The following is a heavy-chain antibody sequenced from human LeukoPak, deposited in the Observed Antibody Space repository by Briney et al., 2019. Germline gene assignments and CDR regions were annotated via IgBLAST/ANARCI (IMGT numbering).Heavy chain of an antibody. CDR1: GFTFSSYA. D-gene: IGHD3-22*01. Sequence: GGSLRLSCAASGFTFSSYAMSGVRQAPGKGLEGGSAISGSGGSTYYADSVKGRFTISRDNSKNTLYLQMNSLRAEDTAVYYCAKMSYYYDSSGDGPWGQGTLVTVSS. V-gene: IGHV3-23*01. CDR3: AKMSYYYDSSGDGP. CDR2: ISGSGGST. J-gene: IGHJ5*02.